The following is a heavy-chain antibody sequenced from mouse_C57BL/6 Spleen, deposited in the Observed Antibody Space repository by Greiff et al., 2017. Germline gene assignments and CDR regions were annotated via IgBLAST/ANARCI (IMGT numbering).Heavy chain of an antibody. CDR3: AIGSLVYFYD. J-gene: IGHJ2*01. D-gene: IGHD1-2*01. CDR2: IHPSDSDT. Sequence: QVQLQQPGAELVQPGASVKVSCKASGYTFTSYWMHWVKQRPGQGLEWIGRIHPSDSDTNYNQKFKGKATLTVDKSSGTADMQLSILTSEDSAVYYCAIGSLVYFYDWGQGATLTVSS. V-gene: IGHV1-74*01. CDR1: GYTFTSYW.